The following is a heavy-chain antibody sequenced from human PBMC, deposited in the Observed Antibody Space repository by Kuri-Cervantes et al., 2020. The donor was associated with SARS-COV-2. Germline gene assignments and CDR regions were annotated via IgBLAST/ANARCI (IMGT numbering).Heavy chain of an antibody. V-gene: IGHV3-48*01. CDR2: ISKGSDTI. J-gene: IGHJ3*02. CDR1: GFTFNTYS. CDR3: ARDRFTGYSSSWDAFDI. Sequence: GGSLRLSCAASGFTFNTYSMDWVRQAPGKGLEWLAYISKGSDTIYYADSVKGRFTISRDNAKNSLYLQMNSLRAEDTAVYYCARDRFTGYSSSWDAFDIWGQGTMVTVSS. D-gene: IGHD6-13*01.